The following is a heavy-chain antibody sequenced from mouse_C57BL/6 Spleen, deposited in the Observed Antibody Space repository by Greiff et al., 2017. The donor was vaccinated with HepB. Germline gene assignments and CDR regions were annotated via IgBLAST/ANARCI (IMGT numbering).Heavy chain of an antibody. D-gene: IGHD1-1*01. CDR3: ERRYYGSSYLYYFDY. J-gene: IGHJ2*01. Sequence: VQLQQSGAELVKPGASVKISCKASGYAFSSYWMNWVKQRPGKGLEWIGQIYPGDGDTNYNGKFKGKATLTADKSSSTAYMQLSSLTSEDSAVYFCERRYYGSSYLYYFDYWGQGTTLTVSS. CDR1: GYAFSSYW. CDR2: IYPGDGDT. V-gene: IGHV1-80*01.